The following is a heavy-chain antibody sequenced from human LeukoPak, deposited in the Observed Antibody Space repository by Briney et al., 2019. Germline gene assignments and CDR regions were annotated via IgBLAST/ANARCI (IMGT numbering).Heavy chain of an antibody. CDR1: GGTFSIYA. CDR2: IIPIFGTA. D-gene: IGHD2-15*01. V-gene: IGHV1-69*05. CDR3: ARDRSVVVVAATHGWFDP. Sequence: ASVKVSCKASGGTFSIYAISLVRKAPGQGLEWMGRIIPIFGTANYAQKFQGRVTITTDESTSTAYMELSSLRSEDAAVYYCARDRSVVVVAATHGWFDPWGQGTLVTVSS. J-gene: IGHJ5*02.